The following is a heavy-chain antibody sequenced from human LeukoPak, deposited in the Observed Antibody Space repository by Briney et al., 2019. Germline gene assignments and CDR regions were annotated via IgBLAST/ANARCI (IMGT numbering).Heavy chain of an antibody. CDR3: ATWPTVTTSSAFDY. J-gene: IGHJ4*02. V-gene: IGHV3-23*01. Sequence: PGGSLRLSCAASGFTFSSYAMSWVRQAPGKGLEWVSAISGSGGSTYYADSVKGRFTISRDNSKNTLYLQMNSLRAEDTAVYYCATWPTVTTSSAFDYWGQGTLVTVSS. CDR2: ISGSGGST. CDR1: GFTFSSYA. D-gene: IGHD4-17*01.